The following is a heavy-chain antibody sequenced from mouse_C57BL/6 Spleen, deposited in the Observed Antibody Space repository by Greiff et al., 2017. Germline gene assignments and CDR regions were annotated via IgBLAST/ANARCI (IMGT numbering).Heavy chain of an antibody. CDR1: GFTFSDYY. CDR2: INYDGSST. J-gene: IGHJ1*03. D-gene: IGHD2-5*01. Sequence: EVQVVESEGGLVQPGSSMKLSCTASGFTFSDYYMAWVRQVPEKGLEWVANINYDGSSTYYLDSLKSSFIFSRDNAQNILYLQMSSLKSEDTATYYCAREDYSNTYSYWYFDVWGTGTTVTVSS. CDR3: AREDYSNTYSYWYFDV. V-gene: IGHV5-16*01.